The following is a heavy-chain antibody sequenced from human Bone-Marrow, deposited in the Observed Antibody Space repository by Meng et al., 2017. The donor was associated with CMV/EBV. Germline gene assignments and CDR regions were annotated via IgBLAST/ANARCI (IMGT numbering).Heavy chain of an antibody. V-gene: IGHV4-30-4*08. CDR3: ARLRWPNYGMDV. Sequence: LRLSCTVSGGSISSGDYYWSWIRQPPGKGLEWIGYIYYSGSTYYNPSLKSRVTISVDTSKNQFSLKLSSVTAADTAVYYCARLRWPNYGMDVRGQGTTVTVSS. D-gene: IGHD4-23*01. CDR2: IYYSGST. J-gene: IGHJ6*02. CDR1: GGSISSGDYY.